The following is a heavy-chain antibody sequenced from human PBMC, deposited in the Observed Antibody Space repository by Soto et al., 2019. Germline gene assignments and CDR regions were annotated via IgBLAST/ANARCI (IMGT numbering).Heavy chain of an antibody. CDR2: IRAYNGNR. CDR1: GYTFTSYG. J-gene: IGHJ4*02. D-gene: IGHD3-22*01. Sequence: QVQLGQCGAEVKKPGAAVKVSCKASGYTFTSYGRSWMGQAPGQGVEWMGWIRAYNGNRKYAQKLHGTVTMTTDTSTSTAYMALSGLRSDDTAVYYCASAIVVVIPDYWGQGTLVTVSS. CDR3: ASAIVVVIPDY. V-gene: IGHV1-18*01.